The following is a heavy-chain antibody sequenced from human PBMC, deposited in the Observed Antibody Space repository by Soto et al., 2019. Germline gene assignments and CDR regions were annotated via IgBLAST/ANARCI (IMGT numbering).Heavy chain of an antibody. J-gene: IGHJ5*02. CDR3: ARSLSTSSWFAGS. D-gene: IGHD6-13*01. Sequence: PSETLSLTCSVSGYSISSGYYWGWIRQPPGKGLEWIGTIYHSGTTYYNPSLKSRITISIDTSKNQFSLLLTSVTATDTAEYYCARSLSTSSWFAGSWGQGTLVTVS. CDR2: IYHSGTT. V-gene: IGHV4-38-2*01. CDR1: GYSISSGYY.